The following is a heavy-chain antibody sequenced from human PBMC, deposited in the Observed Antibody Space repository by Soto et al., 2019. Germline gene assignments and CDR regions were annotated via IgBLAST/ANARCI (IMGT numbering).Heavy chain of an antibody. CDR1: GYTFTSYA. CDR2: INAGNGNT. Sequence: GTPVKVSCEASGYTFTSYAMHWVRQAPGQRLEWMGWINAGNGNTKYSQKFQGRVTITRDTSASTAYMELSSLRSEDTAVYYCARDRQDCSGGSCYPGALGGMDVWGQGTTVTVSS. D-gene: IGHD2-15*01. J-gene: IGHJ6*02. V-gene: IGHV1-3*01. CDR3: ARDRQDCSGGSCYPGALGGMDV.